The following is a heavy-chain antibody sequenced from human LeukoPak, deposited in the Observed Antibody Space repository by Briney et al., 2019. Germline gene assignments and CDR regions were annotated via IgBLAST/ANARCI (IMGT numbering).Heavy chain of an antibody. Sequence: ASVKVSCKASGYTFTSYGISWVRQAPGQGLEWMGWINPGNGDTKYSQEFQGRVTITRDTSASTAYMELSSLRSDDMAVYYCTLYNYWGQGTLVTVSS. CDR2: INPGNGDT. J-gene: IGHJ4*02. CDR1: GYTFTSYG. CDR3: TLYNY. V-gene: IGHV1-18*03. D-gene: IGHD2-2*02.